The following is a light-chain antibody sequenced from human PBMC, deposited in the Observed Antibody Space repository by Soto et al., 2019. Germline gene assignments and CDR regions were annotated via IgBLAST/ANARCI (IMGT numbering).Light chain of an antibody. CDR1: QSVSSN. CDR2: GAS. V-gene: IGKV3-15*01. CDR3: QQRSEWPPLT. J-gene: IGKJ4*01. Sequence: EIVMTQSPATLSVSPGERATLSCRASQSVSSNLAWYQQKPDQAPRLLIYGASTRATGIPARFSGSGSGTEFTLTISSLQSEDFAVYYCQQRSEWPPLTFGGGTKVEIK.